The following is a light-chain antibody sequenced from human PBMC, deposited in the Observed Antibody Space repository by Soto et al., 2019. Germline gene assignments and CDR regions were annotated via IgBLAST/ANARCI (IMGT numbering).Light chain of an antibody. CDR2: EGS. CDR1: SSDVGSYNL. V-gene: IGLV2-14*02. CDR3: SSYTSSSTNVV. Sequence: QSVLTQPASVSGSPGQSITISCTGTSSDVGSYNLVSWYQQHPGKAPKLMIYEGSKRPSGVSNRFSGSKSGNTASLTISGLQAEDEADYYCSSYTSSSTNVVFGGGTKLTVL. J-gene: IGLJ2*01.